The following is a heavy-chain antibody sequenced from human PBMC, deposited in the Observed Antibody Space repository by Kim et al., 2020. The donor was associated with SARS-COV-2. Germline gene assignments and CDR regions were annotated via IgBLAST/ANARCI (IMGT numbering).Heavy chain of an antibody. CDR2: ISYDGSNK. Sequence: GGSLRLSCAASGFTFSSYAMHWVRQAPGKGLEWVAVISYDGSNKYYADSVKGRFTISRDNSKNTLYLQMNSLRAEDTAVYYCANLNYYDSSGSRSGGYWG. D-gene: IGHD3-22*01. V-gene: IGHV3-30*04. J-gene: IGHJ4*01. CDR1: GFTFSSYA. CDR3: ANLNYYDSSGSRSGGY.